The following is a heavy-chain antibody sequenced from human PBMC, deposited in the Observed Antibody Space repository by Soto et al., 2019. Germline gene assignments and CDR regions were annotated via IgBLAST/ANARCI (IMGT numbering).Heavy chain of an antibody. CDR3: ARYRREAVAGYTLDN. D-gene: IGHD6-13*01. Sequence: PSETLSLTCAVSGGSISSNYWTWIRQPPGKGLEWIGYVYNSGSTNYNPSLKSRVTISEDTSKSQFSLKVNSMTAADTAVYYCARYRREAVAGYTLDNWGQGILVTVSS. CDR1: GGSISSNY. V-gene: IGHV4-59*01. J-gene: IGHJ4*02. CDR2: VYNSGST.